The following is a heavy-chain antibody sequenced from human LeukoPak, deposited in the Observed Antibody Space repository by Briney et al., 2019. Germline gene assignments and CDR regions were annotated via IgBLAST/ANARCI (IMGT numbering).Heavy chain of an antibody. J-gene: IGHJ3*02. CDR3: ARDRRPSEAFDI. Sequence: GASVKVSCTASGYTFTGYYMHWVRQAPGQGLEWMGWINPNSGGTNYTQKFQGRVTMTRDTSISTAYMELSRLRSDDTAVYYCARDRRPSEAFDIWGQGTMVTVSS. V-gene: IGHV1-2*02. CDR1: GYTFTGYY. CDR2: INPNSGGT.